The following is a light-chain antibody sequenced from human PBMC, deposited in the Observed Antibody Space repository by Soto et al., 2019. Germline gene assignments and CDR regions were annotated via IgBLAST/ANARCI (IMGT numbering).Light chain of an antibody. CDR1: QGISNA. V-gene: IGKV1-13*02. Sequence: AIQLTQSPSSLSASVGDRVTITCRASQGISNAVSWYQQKPGKAPELLIYDASSLQSGVPSRFSGRGSWTDFTLTISSLQPEDSAHYYCQQFNSTPLTFGGGTTVQI. J-gene: IGKJ4*02. CDR2: DAS. CDR3: QQFNSTPLT.